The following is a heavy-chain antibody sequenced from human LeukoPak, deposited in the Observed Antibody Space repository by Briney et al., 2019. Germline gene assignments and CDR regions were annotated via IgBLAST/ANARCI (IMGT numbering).Heavy chain of an antibody. Sequence: GASVKVSCKASGYASTGYYMHWVRQAPGQGLEWMGWINPNSGGTNYAQKFQGRVTMTRDTSISTAYMELSRLRSDDTAVYYCARDEEMKMATGPGGWGQGTLVTVSS. CDR3: ARDEEMKMATGPGG. D-gene: IGHD5-24*01. J-gene: IGHJ4*02. CDR1: GYASTGYY. CDR2: INPNSGGT. V-gene: IGHV1-2*02.